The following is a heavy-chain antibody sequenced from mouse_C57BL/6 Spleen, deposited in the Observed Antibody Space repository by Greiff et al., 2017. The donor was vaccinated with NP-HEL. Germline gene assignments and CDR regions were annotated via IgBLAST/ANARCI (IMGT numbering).Heavy chain of an antibody. CDR3: ARRNIFYDYDGYWYFDV. D-gene: IGHD2-4*01. CDR2: ISSGSSTI. Sequence: EVKLVESGGGLVKPGGSLKLSCAASGFTFSDYGMHWVRQAPEKGLEWVAYISSGSSTIYYADTVKGRFTISRDNAKNTLFLQMTSLRSEDTAMYYCARRNIFYDYDGYWYFDVWGTGTTVTVSS. V-gene: IGHV5-17*01. J-gene: IGHJ1*03. CDR1: GFTFSDYG.